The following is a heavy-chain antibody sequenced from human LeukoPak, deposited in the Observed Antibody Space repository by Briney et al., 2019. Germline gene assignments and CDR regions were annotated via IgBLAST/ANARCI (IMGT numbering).Heavy chain of an antibody. J-gene: IGHJ4*02. CDR1: GFTFSSYA. Sequence: AGGSLRLSCAASGFTFSSYAMSWVRQAPGKGLEWVSAISGSGGSTYYADSVKGRFTISRDNSKNTLYLQMNSLRAEDTAVYYCAKPTLKKTVTTTLDYWGQGTLVTVSS. CDR2: ISGSGGST. CDR3: AKPTLKKTVTTTLDY. D-gene: IGHD4-17*01. V-gene: IGHV3-23*01.